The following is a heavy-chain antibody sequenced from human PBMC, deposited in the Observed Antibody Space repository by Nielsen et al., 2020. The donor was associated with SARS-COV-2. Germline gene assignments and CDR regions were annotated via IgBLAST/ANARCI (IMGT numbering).Heavy chain of an antibody. CDR2: IYPGDSDT. CDR3: ARHCRSGTPYDAFDI. J-gene: IGHJ3*02. Sequence: GESLKISCRGSGYTFTDHWIGWVRQMPGKGLELMGIIYPGDSDTRYSPSFQGQVTISADTSINTASLQWTSLRASDTAIYYCARHCRSGTPYDAFDIWGQGTMVTVSS. V-gene: IGHV5-51*01. D-gene: IGHD1-1*01. CDR1: GYTFTDHW.